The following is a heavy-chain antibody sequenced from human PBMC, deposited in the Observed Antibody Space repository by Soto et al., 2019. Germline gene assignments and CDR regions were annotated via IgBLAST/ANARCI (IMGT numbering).Heavy chain of an antibody. CDR2: ISSSSSTI. J-gene: IGHJ6*04. D-gene: IGHD2-2*01. CDR1: GFTFSSYS. Sequence: GGSLRLSCAASGFTFSSYSMNWVRQAPGKGLEWVSYISSSSSTIYYADSVKGRFTISRDNAKNSLYLHMNSLRDEDTAVYYYARVSGGYSSSIYYYGRGSWGRGTRVTVAS. CDR3: ARVSGGYSSSIYYYGRGS. V-gene: IGHV3-48*02.